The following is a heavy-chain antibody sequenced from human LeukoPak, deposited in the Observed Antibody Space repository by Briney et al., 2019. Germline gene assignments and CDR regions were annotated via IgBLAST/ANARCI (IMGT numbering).Heavy chain of an antibody. J-gene: IGHJ4*02. CDR3: AIQGPRLTGDYPDY. CDR2: ISGSGGST. CDR1: GFTFSSYA. Sequence: GGSLRLSCAASGFTFSSYAMSWVRQAPGKGLEWVSAISGSGGSTYYADSVKGRFTISRDNYKNTLYLQMNSLRAEDTAVYYCAIQGPRLTGDYPDYWGQGTLVTVSS. D-gene: IGHD3-22*01. V-gene: IGHV3-23*01.